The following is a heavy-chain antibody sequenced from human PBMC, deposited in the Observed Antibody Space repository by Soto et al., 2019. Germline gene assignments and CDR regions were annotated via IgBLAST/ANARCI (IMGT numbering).Heavy chain of an antibody. CDR2: IISDGSRT. Sequence: EVQLVESGGGLVQPGGSLKLSCVASGFTFSGRWMHWVRQSPGKGLVWVSHIISDGSRTSYVDSVKGRFSISRDNAENTVSLQMNSLRVEDTAVYYCATGGELGSLDYWGQGIPVTVSS. V-gene: IGHV3-74*01. CDR1: GFTFSGRW. CDR3: ATGGELGSLDY. J-gene: IGHJ4*02. D-gene: IGHD3-16*01.